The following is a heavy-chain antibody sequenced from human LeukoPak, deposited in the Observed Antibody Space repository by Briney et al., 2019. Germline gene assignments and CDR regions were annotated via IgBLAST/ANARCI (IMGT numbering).Heavy chain of an antibody. CDR3: ARGLWGAMAYFFDY. J-gene: IGHJ4*02. CDR1: GGSISSYY. D-gene: IGHD5-18*01. CDR2: IYYRGST. V-gene: IGHV4-59*01. Sequence: PSETLSLTCTVSGGSISSYYWSWIRQPPGKGLEWIGYIYYRGSTNYNPSLKSRVTISVDTSKNQFSLKLSSVTAADTAVYYCARGLWGAMAYFFDYWGQGTLVTVSS.